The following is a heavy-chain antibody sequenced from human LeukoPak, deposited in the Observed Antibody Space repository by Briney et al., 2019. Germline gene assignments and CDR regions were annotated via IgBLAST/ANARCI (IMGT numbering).Heavy chain of an antibody. CDR1: GFTLSSYW. Sequence: GGSLRLSCAASGFTLSSYWMHWVRQAPGKGLVWVANIKQDGSEKYYVDSVKGRFTISRDNAKNSLYLQMNSLRAEDTATYYCASLLGACSVPHCPPSPDYWGQGTLVTVSS. CDR2: IKQDGSEK. CDR3: ASLLGACSVPHCPPSPDY. D-gene: IGHD2-15*01. V-gene: IGHV3-7*01. J-gene: IGHJ4*02.